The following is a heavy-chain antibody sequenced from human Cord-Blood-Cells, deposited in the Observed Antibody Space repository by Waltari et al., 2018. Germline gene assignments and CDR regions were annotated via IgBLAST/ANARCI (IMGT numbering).Heavy chain of an antibody. Sequence: QLTLKESGPTLVKPTQTLTLTCTSSGFSLSTSGVGVGCIRQPPGKALEWLALIYWDDDKRYSPSLKSRLTITKDTSKNQVVPTMTNMDPVDTATYYCAQHGSSGYYYWFDPWGQGTLVTVSS. D-gene: IGHD3-22*01. CDR3: AQHGSSGYYYWFDP. CDR1: GFSLSTSGVG. CDR2: IYWDDDK. J-gene: IGHJ5*02. V-gene: IGHV2-5*02.